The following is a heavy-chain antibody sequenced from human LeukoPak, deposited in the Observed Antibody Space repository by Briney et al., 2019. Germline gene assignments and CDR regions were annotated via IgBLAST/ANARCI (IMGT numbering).Heavy chain of an antibody. V-gene: IGHV3-9*01. J-gene: IGHJ4*02. CDR2: ISWNGDTI. Sequence: PGGSLRLSCAASGFTFGDYAMHWVRQPPGKGLEWVSGISWNGDTICYAYSVKGRFAISRDNVKNSLYMQVSSLRVEDTAVYYCAKDGIVGVGTTSYFFDYWGQGTLVTVSS. D-gene: IGHD3-3*01. CDR1: GFTFGDYA. CDR3: AKDGIVGVGTTSYFFDY.